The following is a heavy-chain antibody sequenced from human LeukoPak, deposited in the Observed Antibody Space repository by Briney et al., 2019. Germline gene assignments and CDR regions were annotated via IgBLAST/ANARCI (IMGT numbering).Heavy chain of an antibody. Sequence: GGSLRLSCAASGFTFSSYAMHWVRQAPGKGLEYVSAISHNGVGTYYANSVKDRFTISRDNSKNTLYLRMGSLRAEDLAVYYCAREISGDSDTYYFDYWGQGTLVTVSS. CDR1: GFTFSSYA. D-gene: IGHD4-17*01. V-gene: IGHV3-64*01. CDR2: ISHNGVGT. CDR3: AREISGDSDTYYFDY. J-gene: IGHJ4*02.